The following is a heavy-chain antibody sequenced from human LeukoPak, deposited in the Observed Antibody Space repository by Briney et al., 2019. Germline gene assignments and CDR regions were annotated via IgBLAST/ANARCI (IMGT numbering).Heavy chain of an antibody. J-gene: IGHJ2*01. CDR3: ASPNSVSGRLWYLAL. CDR1: GFTFTTSG. CDR2: IWHDGNTQ. V-gene: IGHV3-33*01. Sequence: GGSLRLSCAASGFTFTTSGLHWVRQAPGKGLEWVAVIWHDGNTQYYADSVKGRFTISRDNSMNTLYLQMNGLRVEDTAIYYCASPNSVSGRLWYLALWGLGTFVTVSS. D-gene: IGHD6-19*01.